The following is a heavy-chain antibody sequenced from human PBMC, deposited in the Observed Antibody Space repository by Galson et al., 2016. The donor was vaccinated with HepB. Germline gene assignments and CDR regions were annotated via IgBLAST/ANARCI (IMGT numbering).Heavy chain of an antibody. CDR3: ASVIGFCSGGNCYFP. J-gene: IGHJ3*01. D-gene: IGHD2-15*01. Sequence: CAISGDSVSSDTAAWNWIRQSPSRGLEWLGRTYYRSNWHNDYAVSVKSRISINPDTSKNQFSLKLSSVTAADTAIYYCASVIGFCSGGNCYFPWGQGTKVTVS. CDR2: TYYRSNWHN. CDR1: GDSVSSDTAA. V-gene: IGHV6-1*01.